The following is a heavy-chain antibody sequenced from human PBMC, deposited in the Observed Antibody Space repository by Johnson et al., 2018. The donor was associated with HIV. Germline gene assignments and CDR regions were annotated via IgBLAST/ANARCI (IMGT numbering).Heavy chain of an antibody. Sequence: QVQLVESGGGVVQPGGSLRLSCAASGFTFSSYGMHWVRQAPGKGLEWVAVISYDGSNKYYADSVKGRFTISRDNSKNTLYLQMNSLRAEDTAVYYCAREALPRGLQSSFGGAFDIWGQGTMVTVSS. J-gene: IGHJ3*02. D-gene: IGHD4-23*01. CDR1: GFTFSSYG. CDR2: ISYDGSNK. CDR3: AREALPRGLQSSFGGAFDI. V-gene: IGHV3-30*19.